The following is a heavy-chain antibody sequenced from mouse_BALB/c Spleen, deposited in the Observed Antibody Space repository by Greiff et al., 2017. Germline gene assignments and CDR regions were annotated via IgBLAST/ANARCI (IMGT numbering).Heavy chain of an antibody. CDR1: GDSITSGY. Sequence: VQLKESGPSLVKPSQTLSLTCSVTGDSITSGYWNWIRKFPGNKLEYMGYISYSGSTYYNPSLKSRISITRDTSKNQYYLQLNSVTTEDTATYYCARDYYGNYVWFAYWGQGTLVTVSA. CDR2: ISYSGST. D-gene: IGHD2-1*01. CDR3: ARDYYGNYVWFAY. V-gene: IGHV3-8*02. J-gene: IGHJ3*01.